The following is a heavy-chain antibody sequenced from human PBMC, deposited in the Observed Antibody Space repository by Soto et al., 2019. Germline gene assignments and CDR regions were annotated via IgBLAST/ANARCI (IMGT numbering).Heavy chain of an antibody. V-gene: IGHV1-18*01. CDR1: GYTFTSYG. CDR2: ISAYNGNT. Sequence: QVQLVQSGAEVKKPGASVKVSCKASGYTFTSYGISWVRQAPGQGREWMGWISAYNGNTNYAQKLQGRVTMTTDTPTSTAYMELRSLRSDDTAVYYCARAQKGVVIPYYMDVWGKGTTVTVSS. J-gene: IGHJ6*03. CDR3: ARAQKGVVIPYYMDV. D-gene: IGHD3-3*01.